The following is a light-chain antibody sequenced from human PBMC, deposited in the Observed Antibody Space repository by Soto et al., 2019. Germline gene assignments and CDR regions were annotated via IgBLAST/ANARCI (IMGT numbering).Light chain of an antibody. Sequence: QAVVTQPPSVSGAPGQRVTISCTGSSSNIGAGYDVHWYQQLPGTAPKLLIYGNTNRPSGVPDRFSASKSGTSASLAITGLQAEDEADYYCQSYDSSLSGYYVFGTGTKLTVL. J-gene: IGLJ1*01. V-gene: IGLV1-40*01. CDR1: SSNIGAGYD. CDR3: QSYDSSLSGYYV. CDR2: GNT.